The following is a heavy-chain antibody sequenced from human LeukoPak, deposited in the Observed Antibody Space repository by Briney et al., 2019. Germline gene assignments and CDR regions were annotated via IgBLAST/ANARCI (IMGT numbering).Heavy chain of an antibody. V-gene: IGHV4-4*07. CDR1: GGSISSYY. CDR2: IYTSGST. D-gene: IGHD4-17*01. Sequence: PSETLSPTCTVSGGSISSYYWSWIRQPAGKGLEWIGRIYTSGSTNYNPSLKSRVTISVDKSKNQFSLKLSSVTAADTAVYYCARIDYGDYVLGAFDIWGQGTMVTVSS. J-gene: IGHJ3*02. CDR3: ARIDYGDYVLGAFDI.